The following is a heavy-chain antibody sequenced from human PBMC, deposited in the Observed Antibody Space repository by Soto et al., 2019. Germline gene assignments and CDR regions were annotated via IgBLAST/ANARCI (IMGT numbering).Heavy chain of an antibody. CDR1: GFTVSSSA. CDR2: IVFGSGDT. V-gene: IGHV1-58*01. Sequence: GASVKVSCKASGFTVSSSAVQWVRQARGQRLERISWIVFGSGDTKYAQRFQERLTITRDMSTDTAYLEQSSLRSEDTADYYCAADYVAVSHCDYWGQGTLVTVSS. D-gene: IGHD2-15*01. CDR3: AADYVAVSHCDY. J-gene: IGHJ4*02.